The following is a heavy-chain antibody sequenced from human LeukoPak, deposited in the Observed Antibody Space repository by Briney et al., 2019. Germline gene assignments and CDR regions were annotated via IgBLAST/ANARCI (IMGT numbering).Heavy chain of an antibody. V-gene: IGHV3-23*01. J-gene: IGHJ4*02. Sequence: PGGSLRLSCAASGFTFSSYAMSWVRQAPGKGLEWVSAISGSGGSTYYADSVKGRFTISRDNSKNTLYLQMNSLRAEDTAVYYCATSLPAPGLVAAAAPDDYWGQGTLVTVSS. CDR3: ATSLPAPGLVAAAAPDDY. CDR2: ISGSGGST. D-gene: IGHD6-13*01. CDR1: GFTFSSYA.